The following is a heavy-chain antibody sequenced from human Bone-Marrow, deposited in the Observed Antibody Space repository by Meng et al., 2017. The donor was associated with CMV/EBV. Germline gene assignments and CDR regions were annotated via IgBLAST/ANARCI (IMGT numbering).Heavy chain of an antibody. CDR1: SYSISSDYY. CDR2: VFYSGNT. V-gene: IGHV4-38-2*02. CDR3: ARDQVRSRGHYFDY. D-gene: IGHD3-10*01. Sequence: LRLSCTVSSYSISSDYYWGWIRQSPGKGLEWIGSVFYSGNTYYNPSLKGRVTTSLDTSSNQFYLEVRSVTAADTAIYYCARDQVRSRGHYFDYWGQGKLVTVSS. J-gene: IGHJ4*02.